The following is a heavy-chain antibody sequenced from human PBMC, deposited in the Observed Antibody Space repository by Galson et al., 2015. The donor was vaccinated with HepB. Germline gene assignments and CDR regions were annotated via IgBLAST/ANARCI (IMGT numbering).Heavy chain of an antibody. V-gene: IGHV3-11*06. J-gene: IGHJ4*02. CDR1: GFTFSDYY. CDR2: ISSGRVTT. D-gene: IGHD1-1*01. CDR3: AREPAGTIDH. Sequence: SLRLSCAASGFTFSDYYMSWIRQAPGKGLEWVSYISSGRVTTNYADSVKGRFTISRDNTKNSLYLQMSSLRVEDTAVYYCAREPAGTIDHWGQGTLVTVSS.